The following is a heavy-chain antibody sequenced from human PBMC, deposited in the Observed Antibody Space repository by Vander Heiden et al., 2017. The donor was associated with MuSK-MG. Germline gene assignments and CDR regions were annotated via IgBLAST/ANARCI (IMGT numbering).Heavy chain of an antibody. Sequence: QVQLVESGGGVVQPGRSLRLPCAASGSPLSGYGMHWVRQAPGKGLEWVAVIWYDGSNKYYADSVKGRFTISRDNSKNTLYLQMNSLRAEDTAVYYCAREFAAAGTKGGFDYWGQGTLVTVSS. J-gene: IGHJ4*02. V-gene: IGHV3-33*01. CDR3: AREFAAAGTKGGFDY. D-gene: IGHD6-13*01. CDR1: GSPLSGYG. CDR2: IWYDGSNK.